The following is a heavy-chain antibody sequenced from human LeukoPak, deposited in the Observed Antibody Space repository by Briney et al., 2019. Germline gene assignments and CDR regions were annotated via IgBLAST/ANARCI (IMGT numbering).Heavy chain of an antibody. D-gene: IGHD4-11*01. CDR2: FSGSGGST. J-gene: IGHJ4*02. Sequence: GGSLRLSCAASGFTFSSYAMSWVRQAPGKGLEWVSPFSGSGGSTYYVDSVEGRFTISRDNSKNTLYLQMNSLRAEDTAVYYCAKDWRYDYSNYGGDYWGQGTLVTVSS. CDR3: AKDWRYDYSNYGGDY. V-gene: IGHV3-23*01. CDR1: GFTFSSYA.